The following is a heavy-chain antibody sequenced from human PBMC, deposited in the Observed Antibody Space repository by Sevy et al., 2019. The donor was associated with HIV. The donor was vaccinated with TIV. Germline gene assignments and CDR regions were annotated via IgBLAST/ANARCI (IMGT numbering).Heavy chain of an antibody. CDR1: GFTFSSYA. V-gene: IGHV3-23*01. CDR3: AREVVLRFLEWLNTYYYYYMDV. D-gene: IGHD3-3*01. Sequence: GGSLRLSCAASGFTFSSYAMSWVRQAPGKGLEWVSAISSSGGSTYYADSVKGRFTISRDNSKNTLYLQMNSLRAEDTAVYYCAREVVLRFLEWLNTYYYYYMDVWGKGTTVTVSS. J-gene: IGHJ6*03. CDR2: ISSSGGST.